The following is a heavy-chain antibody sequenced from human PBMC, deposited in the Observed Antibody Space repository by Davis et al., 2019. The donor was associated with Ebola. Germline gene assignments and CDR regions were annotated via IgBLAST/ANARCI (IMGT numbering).Heavy chain of an antibody. V-gene: IGHV3-73*01. CDR3: ARDTLTIFGGDLTYYYYGMDV. CDR1: GFTFSGSA. J-gene: IGHJ6*02. Sequence: GESLKISCAASGFTFSGSAMHWVRQASGKGLEWVGRIRSKANSYATAYAASVKGRFTISRDDSKNTAYLQMNSLKTEDTAVYYCARDTLTIFGGDLTYYYYGMDVWGQGTTVTVSS. CDR2: IRSKANSYAT. D-gene: IGHD3-3*01.